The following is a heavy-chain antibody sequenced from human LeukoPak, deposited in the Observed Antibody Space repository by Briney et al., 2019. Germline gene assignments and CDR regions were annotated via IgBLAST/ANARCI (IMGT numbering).Heavy chain of an antibody. CDR1: GFTFSNYA. D-gene: IGHD4-23*01. Sequence: GGSLRLSCAASGFTFSNYAMSWVRPAPGEGLEWVSGISGSADNTYYADSVRGRVRIFRDNSKNTKYLQMNSLRAEDTAVYYCVKEFLAVESSLDAFDVWGQGEMVTVSS. J-gene: IGHJ3*01. CDR3: VKEFLAVESSLDAFDV. CDR2: ISGSADNT. V-gene: IGHV3-23*01.